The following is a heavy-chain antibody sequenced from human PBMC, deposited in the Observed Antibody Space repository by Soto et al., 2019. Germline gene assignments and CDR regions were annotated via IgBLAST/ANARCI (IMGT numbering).Heavy chain of an antibody. J-gene: IGHJ4*02. V-gene: IGHV4-61*01. Sequence: QVQLQESGPGLVKPSETLSLTCTVSGGSVSSGSYYWSWIRQPPGKGLEWIGYIYYSGSTNYNPSLKSRVTISVDTSKNQFSLKLSSVTAADTAVYYCARAEYYFDYWGQGTLVTVSS. CDR1: GGSVSSGSYY. CDR3: ARAEYYFDY. CDR2: IYYSGST.